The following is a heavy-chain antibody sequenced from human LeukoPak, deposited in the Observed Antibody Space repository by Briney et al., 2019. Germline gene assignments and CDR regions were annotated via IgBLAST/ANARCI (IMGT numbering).Heavy chain of an antibody. Sequence: GASLRLSCAASGFTFSSYAMSWVRQAPGKGLEWVSAISGSGGSTYYADSVKGRFTISRDNSKNTLYLQMNSLRAEDTVVYYCAKRPAGVVIVYYFDYWGQGTLVTVSS. CDR3: AKRPAGVVIVYYFDY. CDR2: ISGSGGST. D-gene: IGHD3-3*01. CDR1: GFTFSSYA. J-gene: IGHJ4*02. V-gene: IGHV3-23*01.